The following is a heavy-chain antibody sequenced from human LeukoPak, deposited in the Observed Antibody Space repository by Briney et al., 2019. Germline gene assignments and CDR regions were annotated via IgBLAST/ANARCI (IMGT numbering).Heavy chain of an antibody. D-gene: IGHD2-15*01. CDR3: ARGARYCSGGSCYLPVTVYYFDY. Sequence: SETLSLTCTVSGGSISSYYWSWIRQPAGKGLEWIGRIYTSGSTNYNPSLKSRVTMSVDTSKNQFSLKLSSVTAADTAAYYCARGARYCSGGSCYLPVTVYYFDYWGQGTLVTVSS. CDR2: IYTSGST. J-gene: IGHJ4*02. V-gene: IGHV4-4*07. CDR1: GGSISSYY.